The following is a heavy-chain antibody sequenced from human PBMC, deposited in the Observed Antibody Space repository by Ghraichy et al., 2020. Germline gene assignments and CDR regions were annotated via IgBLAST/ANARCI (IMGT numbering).Heavy chain of an antibody. D-gene: IGHD3-10*01. CDR3: ARGGDYYATVTYYQVDY. CDR2: IYYTGPT. Sequence: SQTLSLTCTVSGDSVGRGSFHWSWIRQAPGEGLEWIGYIYYTGPTNYNPSLRSRIAMSVDTSKNQFSVQLSSVTAADTAVYYCARGGDYYATVTYYQVDYCGQGSLVIVSA. J-gene: IGHJ4*02. CDR1: GDSVGRGSFH. V-gene: IGHV4-61*01.